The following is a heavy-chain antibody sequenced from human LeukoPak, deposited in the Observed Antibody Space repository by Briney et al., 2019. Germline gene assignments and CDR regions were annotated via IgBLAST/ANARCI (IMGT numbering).Heavy chain of an antibody. V-gene: IGHV3-23*01. D-gene: IGHD3-10*01. Sequence: GGSLRLSCVASGLTFNSHSMSWVRQAPGMGLEWVSVVSTNGDVTFYADSVKGRFTISRDNSKNTLFLQMNSLRAEDTAVYYCAKLSLSGRSQSADYWGQGTLVTVSS. CDR3: AKLSLSGRSQSADY. CDR1: GLTFNSHS. J-gene: IGHJ4*02. CDR2: VSTNGDVT.